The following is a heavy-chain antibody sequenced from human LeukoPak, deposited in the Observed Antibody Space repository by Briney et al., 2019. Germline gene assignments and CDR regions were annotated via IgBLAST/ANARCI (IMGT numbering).Heavy chain of an antibody. D-gene: IGHD3-22*01. Sequence: GGSLRLSCAASGFTFSDYSMNWVRQTPRKGLEWVSCISGSGSYIYYADSVKGRFTISRDNAKNTLFLQMNSLRAEDTAVYYCTRDHSDSSDYYYSGDAFDIWGQGTMVTVSS. CDR3: TRDHSDSSDYYYSGDAFDI. CDR2: ISGSGSYI. CDR1: GFTFSDYS. V-gene: IGHV3-21*01. J-gene: IGHJ3*02.